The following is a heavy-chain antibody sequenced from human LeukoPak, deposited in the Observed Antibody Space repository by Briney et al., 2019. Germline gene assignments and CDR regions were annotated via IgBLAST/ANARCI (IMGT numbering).Heavy chain of an antibody. D-gene: IGHD3-22*01. V-gene: IGHV4-39*01. CDR3: PRYRYYDSGGYYRYFDY. J-gene: IGHJ4*02. CDR1: GGSISSSSYY. Sequence: SETLSLTCTVSGGSISSSSYYWGWIRQPPGKGLEWIGSIYYSGSTYYNPSLKSRVTISVDTSKNQFSLKLSSVTAADTAAYYCPRYRYYDSGGYYRYFDYWGQGTLVTVSS. CDR2: IYYSGST.